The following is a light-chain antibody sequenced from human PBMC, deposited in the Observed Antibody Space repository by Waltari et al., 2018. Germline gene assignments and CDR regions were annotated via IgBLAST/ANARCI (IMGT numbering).Light chain of an antibody. V-gene: IGLV1-40*01. CDR1: TSNIGAGYD. CDR2: GTN. Sequence: QSVLTQPPSVSGAPGQRVRISCTGSTSNIGAGYDVHWYQQGPGKAPKLIIYGTNTRPLGVPALFFGSQYGTSASLAIIGLQAEDEGDYYCQSYDTTLSVVFGGGTKLTVL. CDR3: QSYDTTLSVV. J-gene: IGLJ2*01.